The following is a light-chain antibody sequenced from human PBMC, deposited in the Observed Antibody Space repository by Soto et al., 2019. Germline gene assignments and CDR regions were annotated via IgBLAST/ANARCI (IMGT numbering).Light chain of an antibody. CDR3: QQYGSSPRT. CDR1: QSVSSSY. J-gene: IGKJ1*01. CDR2: GAS. V-gene: IGKV3-20*01. Sequence: SPATLSVSPGERAALSCRASQSVSSSYLAWYQQKPGQAPRLLIYGASSRATGIPDRFSGSGSGTDFTLTISRLEPEDFAVYYCQQYGSSPRTFGQGTKVDIK.